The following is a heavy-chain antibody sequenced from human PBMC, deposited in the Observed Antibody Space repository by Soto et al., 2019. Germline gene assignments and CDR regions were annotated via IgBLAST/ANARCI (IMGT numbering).Heavy chain of an antibody. J-gene: IGHJ6*03. CDR2: INHSGST. CDR1: GGSFSGYY. Sequence: SETLSLTCAVFGGSFSGYYWSWIRQPPGKGLEWIGEINHSGSTDYNPSLKSRATISVDTSKNQFSLKLSSVTAADTAVYYCARWWSYYYYYMDVWGKGTTVTVSS. V-gene: IGHV4-34*01. D-gene: IGHD2-15*01. CDR3: ARWWSYYYYYMDV.